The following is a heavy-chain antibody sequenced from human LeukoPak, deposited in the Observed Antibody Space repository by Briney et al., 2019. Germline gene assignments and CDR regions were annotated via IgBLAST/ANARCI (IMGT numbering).Heavy chain of an antibody. D-gene: IGHD5-24*01. V-gene: IGHV4-30-4*07. J-gene: IGHJ4*02. Sequence: SETLSLTCAVSGGSISSGGYSWSWIRQPPGKGLEWIGYVYYSGSTYYNPSLKSRVTISVDTSKNQFSLKLSSVTAADTAVYYCARGGDGYKLWNWGQGTLVTVSS. CDR2: VYYSGST. CDR3: ARGGDGYKLWN. CDR1: GGSISSGGYS.